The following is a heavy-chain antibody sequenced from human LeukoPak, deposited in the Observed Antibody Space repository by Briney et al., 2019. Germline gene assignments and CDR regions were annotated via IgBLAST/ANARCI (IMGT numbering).Heavy chain of an antibody. J-gene: IGHJ4*02. D-gene: IGHD2-15*01. Sequence: SETLSLTCTVSGGSISSNSYYWGWIRQPPGKGLEWIGSIYYSGSTYYNPSLKSRVTISVDTSKNQFSLKLSSVTAADTAVYYCARFGGMPPRHDYWGQGTLVTVSS. CDR3: ARFGGMPPRHDY. V-gene: IGHV4-39*07. CDR2: IYYSGST. CDR1: GGSISSNSYY.